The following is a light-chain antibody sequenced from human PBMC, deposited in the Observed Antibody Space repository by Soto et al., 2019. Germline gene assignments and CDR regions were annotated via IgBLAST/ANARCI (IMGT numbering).Light chain of an antibody. Sequence: QSALTQPASVSGSPGQSITISCTGTSSDVGSHNLVSWYQQHPGKAPKLLIYESSKRPSGVSNRFSGSKSGSTASLTISGLQAEDEAYYYCCSYAGGATYVFGAGTKLTVL. J-gene: IGLJ1*01. CDR3: CSYAGGATYV. CDR1: SSDVGSHNL. V-gene: IGLV2-23*01. CDR2: ESS.